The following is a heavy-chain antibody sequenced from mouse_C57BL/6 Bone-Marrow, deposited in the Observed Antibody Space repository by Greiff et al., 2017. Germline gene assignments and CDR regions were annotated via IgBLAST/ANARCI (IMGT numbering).Heavy chain of an antibody. Sequence: EVQLQQSGPVLVKPGASVKMSCKASGYTFTDYYMNWVKQSHGKSLEWIGVINPYNGGTSYNQKFKGKATLTVDKSSSTAYMELNSLTSEDSAVYCCASDYYGSIFDYWGQGTALTVSS. CDR2: INPYNGGT. J-gene: IGHJ2*01. CDR3: ASDYYGSIFDY. V-gene: IGHV1-19*01. CDR1: GYTFTDYY. D-gene: IGHD1-1*01.